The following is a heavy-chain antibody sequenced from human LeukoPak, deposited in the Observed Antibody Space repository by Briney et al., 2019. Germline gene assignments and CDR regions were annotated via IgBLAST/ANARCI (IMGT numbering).Heavy chain of an antibody. D-gene: IGHD3-10*01. V-gene: IGHV3-23*01. CDR2: ISGSGGST. CDR3: AKRSRGVIIIGFDP. J-gene: IGHJ5*02. CDR1: GFTFSSYA. Sequence: GGSLSLSCAASGFTFSSYAMSWVRQAPGKGLEWVSAISGSGGSTYYADSVKGRFTISRDNSKNTLYLQMNSLRAEDTAVYYCAKRSRGVIIIGFDPWGQGTLVTVSS.